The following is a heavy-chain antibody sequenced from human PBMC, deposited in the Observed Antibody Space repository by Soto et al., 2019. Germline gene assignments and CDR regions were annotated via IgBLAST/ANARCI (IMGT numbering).Heavy chain of an antibody. CDR2: IIPIFGTA. D-gene: IGHD2-15*01. Sequence: GASVKVSCKASGGTFSSYAMSWVRQAPVQVLEWMGGIIPIFGTANYAQKFQGRVTITADESTSTDYMELSSLRSEDTAVYYCARVSIRTRGAFAIWGQGTMVTLSS. CDR3: ARVSIRTRGAFAI. V-gene: IGHV1-69*13. CDR1: GGTFSSYA. J-gene: IGHJ3*02.